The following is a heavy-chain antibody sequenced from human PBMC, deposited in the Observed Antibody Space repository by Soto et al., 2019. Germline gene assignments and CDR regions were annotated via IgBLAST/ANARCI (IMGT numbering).Heavy chain of an antibody. J-gene: IGHJ4*02. Sequence: TGGSLRLSCAASGFTVSSVFMRWVREAPGKGLEWVANIRQDGSEKYYVDSGKGRFTISRDNAKNSLYLQMKSLRAEDTAVYYCARDLASTTIPNYWGQGTLVTVSS. CDR1: GFTVSSVF. CDR2: IRQDGSEK. CDR3: ARDLASTTIPNY. D-gene: IGHD4-17*01. V-gene: IGHV3-7*04.